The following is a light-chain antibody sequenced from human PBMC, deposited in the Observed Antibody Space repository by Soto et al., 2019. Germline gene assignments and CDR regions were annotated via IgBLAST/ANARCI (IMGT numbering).Light chain of an antibody. V-gene: IGKV1-39*01. CDR3: HQSYSTPIT. CDR2: AAS. CDR1: QSISNY. Sequence: DIQMTQSPSSLSASVGDRVTITCRASQSISNYLNWYQQKLGKAPKLLIYAASSLQTGVPSRFRGSGSGTDFTLTISSLQPEDFATYYCHQSYSTPITFGGGTKVDIK. J-gene: IGKJ4*01.